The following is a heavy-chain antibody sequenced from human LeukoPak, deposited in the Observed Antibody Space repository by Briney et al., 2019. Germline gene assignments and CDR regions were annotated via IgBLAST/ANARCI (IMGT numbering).Heavy chain of an antibody. D-gene: IGHD2/OR15-2a*01. J-gene: IGHJ3*02. CDR2: TSGSGGST. CDR3: AKYLLATPFFGGAFDI. CDR1: GFTFSSYA. V-gene: IGHV3-23*01. Sequence: GGSLRLSCAASGFTFSSYAMSWVRQAPGKGLEWVSATSGSGGSTYYADSVKGRFTISRDNSKNTLYLQMNSLRAEDTAVYYCAKYLLATPFFGGAFDIWGQGTMVTVSS.